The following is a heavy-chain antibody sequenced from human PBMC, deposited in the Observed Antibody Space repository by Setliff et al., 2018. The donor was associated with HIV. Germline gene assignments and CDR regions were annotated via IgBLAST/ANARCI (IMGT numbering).Heavy chain of an antibody. Sequence: ASVKVSCKASGYTFTNYGISWVRQAPGQGLEWMGWISAYNGNTNYAQKLQDRVTMTTDTSTSTAYMELRSLRSDDTAVYYCARDHHSGRGSNFPWYSDLWGRGTLVTVSS. CDR2: ISAYNGNT. J-gene: IGHJ2*01. CDR3: ARDHHSGRGSNFPWYSDL. D-gene: IGHD1-26*01. V-gene: IGHV1-18*01. CDR1: GYTFTNYG.